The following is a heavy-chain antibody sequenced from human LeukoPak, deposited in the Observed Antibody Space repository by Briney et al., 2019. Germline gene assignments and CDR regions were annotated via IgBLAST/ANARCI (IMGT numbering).Heavy chain of an antibody. J-gene: IGHJ6*04. CDR2: ISSSGSTI. CDR1: GFTFSSYE. V-gene: IGHV3-48*03. D-gene: IGHD3-10*02. Sequence: PGGSPRLSCAASGFTFSSYEMNWVGQAAGKGLEGVSYISSSGSTIYYADSVKGRFTISRDNAKHSLYLQMHSLRAEDTAVYYCAELGITMIGGVWGKGPRSPSPQ. CDR3: AELGITMIGGV.